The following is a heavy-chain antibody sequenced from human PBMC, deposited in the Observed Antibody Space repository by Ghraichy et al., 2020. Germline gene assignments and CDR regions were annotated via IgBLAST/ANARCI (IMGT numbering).Heavy chain of an antibody. D-gene: IGHD2-21*02. CDR3: ARGWGRFTY. CDR2: IKYDGSAE. CDR1: GFAYTSYW. Sequence: LSLTCAASGFAYTSYWMNWVRQAPGKGLEWVAYIKYDGSAEYYVDSVKGRFAISRDNAKNSLFLQMNSLRAEDTAVYYCARGWGRFTYLGQGSLVTVSS. J-gene: IGHJ4*02. V-gene: IGHV3-7*01.